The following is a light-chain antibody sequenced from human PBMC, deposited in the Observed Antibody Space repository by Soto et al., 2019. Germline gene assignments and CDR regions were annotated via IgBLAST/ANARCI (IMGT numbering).Light chain of an antibody. Sequence: DIQMTQSPSSLSPSVGDRVTITCRASRGIGTSLNWYQQKPGKAPNLLIYSASSLQSGVPSRFNGSGDGPYFTLTISSLQPEDCATYYCQQSYCTPFTFGQGTKVDIK. CDR1: RGIGTS. CDR2: SAS. CDR3: QQSYCTPFT. J-gene: IGKJ2*01. V-gene: IGKV1-39*01.